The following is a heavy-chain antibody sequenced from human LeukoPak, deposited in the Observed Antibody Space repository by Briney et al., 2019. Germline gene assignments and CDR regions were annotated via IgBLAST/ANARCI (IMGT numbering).Heavy chain of an antibody. V-gene: IGHV3-23*01. CDR3: AKDRGYYGSGDYGMDV. D-gene: IGHD3-10*01. CDR1: GFTFSSYA. CDR2: ISGSGGST. Sequence: GGSLRLSCAASGFTFSSYAMSWVRQAPGKGLEWVSAISGSGGSTYYADSVKGRFTISRDNSKNTLYLQMNSLRAEDTAVYYCAKDRGYYGSGDYGMDVWGQGTTVTVSS. J-gene: IGHJ6*02.